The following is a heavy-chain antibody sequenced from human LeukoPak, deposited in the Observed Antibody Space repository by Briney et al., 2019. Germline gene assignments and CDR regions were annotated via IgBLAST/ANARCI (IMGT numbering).Heavy chain of an antibody. CDR2: ISAYNGNT. CDR3: ARVLNFYDSSAKRVNYFNY. V-gene: IGHV1-18*01. D-gene: IGHD3-22*01. J-gene: IGHJ4*02. Sequence: ASVKVSCKASGYTFTSYGISWVRQAPGQGLEWMGWISAYNGNTNYAQKLQGRVTMTTDTSTSTAYMELRSLRSDDTAVYYCARVLNFYDSSAKRVNYFNYWGQGTLVTVSS. CDR1: GYTFTSYG.